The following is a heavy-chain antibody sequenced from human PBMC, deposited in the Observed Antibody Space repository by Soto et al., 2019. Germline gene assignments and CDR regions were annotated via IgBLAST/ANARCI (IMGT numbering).Heavy chain of an antibody. CDR1: GYTFTSYG. J-gene: IGHJ5*02. Sequence: GASVKVSCKASGYTFTSYGISWVRQAPGQGLEWMGWISAYNGNTNYAQKLQGRVTMTTDTSTSTAYMELRSLRSDDTAVYYCAIFKYYDFWSGYPYWFDPWGQGTLVTVS. D-gene: IGHD3-3*01. CDR3: AIFKYYDFWSGYPYWFDP. V-gene: IGHV1-18*01. CDR2: ISAYNGNT.